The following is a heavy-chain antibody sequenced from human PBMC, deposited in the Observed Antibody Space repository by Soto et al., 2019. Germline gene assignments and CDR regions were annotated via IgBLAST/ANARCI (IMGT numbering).Heavy chain of an antibody. CDR1: GYTFTSYD. V-gene: IGHV1-8*01. CDR2: MNPNSGNT. J-gene: IGHJ3*02. Sequence: QVQLVQSGAEVKKPGASVKVSCKASGYTFTSYDINWVRQATGQGLEWMGWMNPNSGNTGYAQKFQGRVTMTRNTSISTAYMELRSLRSEDTAVYYCAAGRVERLLEAFDIWGQGTMVTVSS. D-gene: IGHD1-1*01. CDR3: AAGRVERLLEAFDI.